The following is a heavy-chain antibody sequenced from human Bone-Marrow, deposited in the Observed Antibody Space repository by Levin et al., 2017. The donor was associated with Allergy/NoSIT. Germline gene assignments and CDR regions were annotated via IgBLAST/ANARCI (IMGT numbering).Heavy chain of an antibody. Sequence: GESLKISCAASGFSVSNNYMTWIRQRPGKGLEWVSIIYSGGRTYYADSVKGRFTISRDNSKNTVYLQMDSLRVEDTAVYYCARDNYLDVWGQGTLVTVSA. J-gene: IGHJ4*02. CDR3: ARDNYLDV. V-gene: IGHV3-53*01. CDR1: GFSVSNNY. D-gene: IGHD5-24*01. CDR2: IYSGGRT.